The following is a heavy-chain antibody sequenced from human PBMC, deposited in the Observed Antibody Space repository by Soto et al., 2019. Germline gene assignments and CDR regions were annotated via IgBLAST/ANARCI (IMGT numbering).Heavy chain of an antibody. CDR3: ARVIAVAGTRWFDP. J-gene: IGHJ5*02. CDR2: INHSGST. V-gene: IGHV4-34*01. CDR1: GGSFSGYY. D-gene: IGHD6-19*01. Sequence: PSETLSLTCAVYGGSFSGYYWSWIRQPPGKGLEWIGEINHSGSTNYNPSLKSRVTISVDTSKNQFSLKLSSVTAADTAVYYCARVIAVAGTRWFDPWGQGTLVTVSS.